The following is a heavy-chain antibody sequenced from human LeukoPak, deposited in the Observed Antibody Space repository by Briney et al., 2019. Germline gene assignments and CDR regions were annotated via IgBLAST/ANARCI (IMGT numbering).Heavy chain of an antibody. J-gene: IGHJ4*02. CDR1: GYTFTRYD. D-gene: IGHD3-22*01. Sequence: ASVKVSCKASGYTFTRYDMHWVRQAPGQGLEWMGIINPSGGSINYAQKFQGRVTITRDTSTSTVYMELSSLRSEDTAVYYCARDGWFYYDSTDYSGFDYWGQGTLVTVSS. CDR2: INPSGGSI. V-gene: IGHV1-46*01. CDR3: ARDGWFYYDSTDYSGFDY.